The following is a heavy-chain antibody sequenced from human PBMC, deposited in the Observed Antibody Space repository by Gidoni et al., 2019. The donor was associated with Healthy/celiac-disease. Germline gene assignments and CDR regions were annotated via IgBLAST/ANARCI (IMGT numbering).Heavy chain of an antibody. V-gene: IGHV3-23*01. CDR1: GFTFSSYA. Sequence: EVQLLESGGGLVQAGGSLSPSCAASGFTFSSYAMSGVRHAPGKGLEWVSAISGSGGSTYYADSVKGRLTISRDNSKNTLYLQMNSLRAEDTAVYYCAKDHVAGEYYYYYGMDVWGQGTTVTVSS. CDR3: AKDHVAGEYYYYYGMDV. D-gene: IGHD6-19*01. J-gene: IGHJ6*02. CDR2: ISGSGGST.